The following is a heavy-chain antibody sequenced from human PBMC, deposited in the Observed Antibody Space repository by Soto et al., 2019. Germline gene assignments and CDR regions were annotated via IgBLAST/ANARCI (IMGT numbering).Heavy chain of an antibody. V-gene: IGHV4-31*03. CDR3: ARVTCSGGSCYPPEPFDY. D-gene: IGHD2-15*01. CDR1: GGSISSGGYY. CDR2: IYYSGST. J-gene: IGHJ4*02. Sequence: QVQLQESGPGLVKPSQTLSLTCTVSGGSISSGGYYWSWIRQHPGKGLEWIGYIYYSGSTYYNPSLKSRVTISVDTSKNQFSLKLSSVTAADTAVYYCARVTCSGGSCYPPEPFDYWGQGTLVTVSS.